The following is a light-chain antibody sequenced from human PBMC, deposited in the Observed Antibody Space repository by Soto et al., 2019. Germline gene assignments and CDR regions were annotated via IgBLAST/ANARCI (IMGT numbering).Light chain of an antibody. CDR1: SSDVGGYSY. Sequence: QSALTQPASVSGSPGQSITISCTGTSSDVGGYSYVSWYQQFPGKAPKLIIYDVSNRPSGVSGRFSGSRSGNTASLTISGLQAEDEAEYYCCSYSGSSLVFGTGTKVTVL. V-gene: IGLV2-14*01. J-gene: IGLJ1*01. CDR3: CSYSGSSLV. CDR2: DVS.